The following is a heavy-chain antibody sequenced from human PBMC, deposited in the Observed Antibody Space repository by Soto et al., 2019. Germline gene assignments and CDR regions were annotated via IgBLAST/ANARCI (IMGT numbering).Heavy chain of an antibody. Sequence: QVQLVQSGAEVKKPGSSVKVSCKASGGTFRSYVTSWVRQAPGQGLEWLGGIIPMYGTTYYAQTFQGRVTISADESTSIAFMEPSSLRSEDTAVYYCARIGTLDWIDDYWGQGTLVTVSS. D-gene: IGHD1-1*01. V-gene: IGHV1-69*12. CDR1: GGTFRSYV. CDR3: ARIGTLDWIDDY. J-gene: IGHJ4*02. CDR2: IIPMYGTT.